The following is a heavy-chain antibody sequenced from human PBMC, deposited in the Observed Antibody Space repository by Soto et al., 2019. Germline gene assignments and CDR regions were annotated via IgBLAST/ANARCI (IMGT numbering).Heavy chain of an antibody. Sequence: GGSLRLSCAASGFTFSSYGMHWVRQAPGKGLEWVAVIWYDGSNKYYADSVKGRFTISRDNSKNTLYLQMNSLRAEDTAVYYCARAERGYSYGGFDPWGQGTLVTVS. CDR3: ARAERGYSYGGFDP. D-gene: IGHD5-18*01. V-gene: IGHV3-33*01. CDR1: GFTFSSYG. CDR2: IWYDGSNK. J-gene: IGHJ5*02.